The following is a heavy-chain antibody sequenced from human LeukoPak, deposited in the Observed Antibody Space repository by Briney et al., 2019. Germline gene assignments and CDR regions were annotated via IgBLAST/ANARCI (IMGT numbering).Heavy chain of an antibody. Sequence: PSETLSLTCTVSGGSISSGGYYWSWLRQHPGTGLEWIGYIYYSGSTYYNPSLKSRVTISVDTSKNQFSLKLSSVTAADTAVYYCARDLRGDLQYYFDYWGQGTLVTVSS. CDR1: GGSISSGGYY. CDR3: ARDLRGDLQYYFDY. CDR2: IYYSGST. V-gene: IGHV4-31*03. J-gene: IGHJ4*02. D-gene: IGHD5-24*01.